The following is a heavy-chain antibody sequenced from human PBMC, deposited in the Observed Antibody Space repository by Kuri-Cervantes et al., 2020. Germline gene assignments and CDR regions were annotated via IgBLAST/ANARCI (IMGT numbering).Heavy chain of an antibody. Sequence: ASVKVSCKASRYTFTSYYMHWVRQAPGQGLEWMGWINPNSGGTNYAQKFQGWVTMTRDTSISTAYMELSRLRSDDTAVYYCARTMVRGVIYSMYYWGQGTLVTVSS. V-gene: IGHV1-2*04. D-gene: IGHD3-10*01. CDR3: ARTMVRGVIYSMYY. J-gene: IGHJ4*02. CDR1: RYTFTSYY. CDR2: INPNSGGT.